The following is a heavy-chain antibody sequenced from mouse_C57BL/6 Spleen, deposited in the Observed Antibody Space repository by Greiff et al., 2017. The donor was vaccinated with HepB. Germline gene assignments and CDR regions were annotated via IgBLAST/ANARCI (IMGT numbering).Heavy chain of an antibody. CDR3: AIYYGSSDWYFDV. CDR2: IYPRSGNT. D-gene: IGHD1-1*01. Sequence: VQLQQSGAELARPGASVKLSCKASGYTFTSYGISWVKQRTGQGLEWIGEIYPRSGNTYYNEKFKGKATLTADKSSSTAYMELRSLTSEDSAVYVCAIYYGSSDWYFDVWGTGTTVTVSS. CDR1: GYTFTSYG. J-gene: IGHJ1*03. V-gene: IGHV1-81*01.